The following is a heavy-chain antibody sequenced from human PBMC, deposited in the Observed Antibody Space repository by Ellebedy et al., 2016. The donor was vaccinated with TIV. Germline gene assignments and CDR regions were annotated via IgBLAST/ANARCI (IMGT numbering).Heavy chain of an antibody. CDR2: IWYDGSNK. V-gene: IGHV3-33*01. CDR3: AREETQLWLRYYYYYGMDV. D-gene: IGHD5-18*01. CDR1: GFTFSSYG. J-gene: IGHJ6*02. Sequence: PGGSLRLSCAASGFTFSSYGMHWVRQAPGKGLEWVAVIWYDGSNKYYADSVKGRFTISRDNSKNTLYLQMNSLRAEDTAVYYCAREETQLWLRYYYYYGMDVWGQGTTVTVSS.